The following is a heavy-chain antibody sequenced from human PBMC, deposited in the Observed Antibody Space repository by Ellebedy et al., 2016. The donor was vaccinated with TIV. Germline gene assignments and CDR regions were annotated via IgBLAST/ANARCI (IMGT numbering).Heavy chain of an antibody. CDR2: INNGGRTT. V-gene: IGHV3-23*01. CDR1: GFTFSGYA. CDR3: AKDMVFGDGKWEIDV. J-gene: IGHJ6*02. Sequence: GESLKISCVASGFTFSGYAMSWVRQAPGKGLEWVSGINNGGRTTSYADSVKGRFTISRDNSRRTLYIQMNSLRAEDSAVYYCAKDMVFGDGKWEIDVWGQGTTVTVSS. D-gene: IGHD1-26*01.